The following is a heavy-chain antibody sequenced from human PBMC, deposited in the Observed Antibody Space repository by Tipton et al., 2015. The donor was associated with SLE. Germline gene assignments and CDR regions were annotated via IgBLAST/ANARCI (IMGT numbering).Heavy chain of an antibody. J-gene: IGHJ6*02. CDR2: ISYGGAT. Sequence: TLSLTCSVSGGSIGSNYWIWIRQPPGKGLEWIGYISYGGATKYNPSLKSRVTMSVDTAKKQFSLKLTSVTAADTAVYYCARGMLTWRGAIVGVDVWGQGTRVNVSS. CDR3: ARGMLTWRGAIVGVDV. V-gene: IGHV4-59*08. CDR1: GGSIGSNY. D-gene: IGHD2-8*01.